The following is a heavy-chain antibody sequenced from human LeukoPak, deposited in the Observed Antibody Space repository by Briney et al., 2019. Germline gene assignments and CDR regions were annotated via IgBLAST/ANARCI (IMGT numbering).Heavy chain of an antibody. J-gene: IGHJ4*02. Sequence: GGSLRLSCAASGFIFDNHAMSWVRQAPGKGLEWVSVISGSGGSTYYADSVKGRFTISRDNSKNTLYLQMNSLRAEDTAVYYCARAYGSGSLLIKDWGQGTLVTVPS. V-gene: IGHV3-23*01. CDR3: ARAYGSGSLLIKD. CDR1: GFIFDNHA. D-gene: IGHD3-10*01. CDR2: ISGSGGST.